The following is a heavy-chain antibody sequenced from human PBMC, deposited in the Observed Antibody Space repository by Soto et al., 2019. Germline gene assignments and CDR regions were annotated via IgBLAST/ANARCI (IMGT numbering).Heavy chain of an antibody. CDR3: AKAMVRYYGMDV. D-gene: IGHD3-10*01. CDR1: GFTFSTYG. J-gene: IGHJ6*02. V-gene: IGHV3-30*18. Sequence: QVQLVESGGGVVQPGRSLRLSCAASGFTFSTYGMHWVRQAPGKGLEWVAVISYDGSNKYYADSVKGRFTISRDNSKNTLYLQMNSLRAEDTAVYYCAKAMVRYYGMDVWGQGTKVTVSS. CDR2: ISYDGSNK.